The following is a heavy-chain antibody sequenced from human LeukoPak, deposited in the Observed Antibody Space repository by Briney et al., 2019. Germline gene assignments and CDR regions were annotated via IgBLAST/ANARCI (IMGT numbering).Heavy chain of an antibody. D-gene: IGHD2-2*01. CDR3: ARAPITSPFYFDY. CDR1: GFAFDEHG. V-gene: IGHV3-20*04. CDR2: INWGGGST. Sequence: RPGGSLRLSCTASGFAFDEHGMSWVRQVPGKGLEWVSGINWGGGSTGYADPLRGRFTISRDNAKNSLYLQMDSLRAEDTALYYCARAPITSPFYFDYWGQGTLVTVSS. J-gene: IGHJ4*02.